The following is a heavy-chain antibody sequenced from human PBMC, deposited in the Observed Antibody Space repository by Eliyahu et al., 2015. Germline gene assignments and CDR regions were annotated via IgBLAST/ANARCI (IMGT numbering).Heavy chain of an antibody. CDR2: LISHTGDA. CDR3: ARLEGLPGTITD. CDR1: GYIFSDYY. Sequence: QVQLLQSGAEVKEPGASVKVSCKTSGYIFSDYYXHWVRXAPGRGLEWMGRLISHTGDAYYSQKFQGRVTMTGDTSVSTAYMDLTRLTSDDTAVYYCARLEGLPGTITDWGQGTLVTVSS. D-gene: IGHD1-7*01. J-gene: IGHJ4*02. V-gene: IGHV1-2*06.